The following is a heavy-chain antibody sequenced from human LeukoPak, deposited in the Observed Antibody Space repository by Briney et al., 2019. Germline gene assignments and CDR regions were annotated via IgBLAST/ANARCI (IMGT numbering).Heavy chain of an antibody. CDR1: GFTFDDYA. CDR2: ISWNSGGI. CDR3: AKDRRYYDSSGLLDY. Sequence: PGRSLRLSCAASGFTFDDYAMHWVRQAPGKGLEWVSGISWNSGGIGYADSVKGRFTISRDNAKNSLYLQMNSLRAEDTALYYCAKDRRYYDSSGLLDYWGQGTLVTVSS. D-gene: IGHD3-22*01. V-gene: IGHV3-9*01. J-gene: IGHJ4*02.